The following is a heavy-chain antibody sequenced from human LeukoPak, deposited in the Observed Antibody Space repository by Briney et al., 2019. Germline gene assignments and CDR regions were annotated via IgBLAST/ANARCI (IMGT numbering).Heavy chain of an antibody. D-gene: IGHD6-19*01. CDR2: INHSGST. V-gene: IGHV4-34*01. CDR1: GGSFSGYY. Sequence: PSETLSLTCAVYGGSFSGYYWSWIRQPPGKGLEWIGEINHSGSTNYNPSLKSRVTISVDTSKNQFSLKLSSVTAADTAVYYCARGHPYIAVAGTGEADYWGQGTLVTVSS. J-gene: IGHJ4*02. CDR3: ARGHPYIAVAGTGEADY.